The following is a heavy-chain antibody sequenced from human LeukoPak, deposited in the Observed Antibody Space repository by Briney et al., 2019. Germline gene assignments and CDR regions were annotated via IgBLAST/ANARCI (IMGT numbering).Heavy chain of an antibody. Sequence: GGSLRLSCAASGFTFSSYAMSWVRQAPGKGLEWVSAISGSGGSTYYADSVKGRFTISRDNSKNTLYLQMNSLRAEDTAVYYCAKVIYKGYCSGGSCYTEDYRGQGTLVTVSS. CDR2: ISGSGGST. V-gene: IGHV3-23*01. J-gene: IGHJ4*02. CDR3: AKVIYKGYCSGGSCYTEDY. CDR1: GFTFSSYA. D-gene: IGHD2-15*01.